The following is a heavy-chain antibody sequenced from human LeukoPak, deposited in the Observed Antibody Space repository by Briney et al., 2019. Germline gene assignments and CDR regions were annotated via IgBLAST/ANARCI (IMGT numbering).Heavy chain of an antibody. CDR1: GGSIRSSYYY. D-gene: IGHD3-3*01. CDR2: IYYSGST. Sequence: SETLSLTCTVSGGSIRSSYYYWGWIRQPPGKGLEWIGSIYYSGSTYYNPSLKSRVTISVDTSKNQFSLKLSSVIAADTAVYYCARPGYYDFWSGYYGNGMDVWGQGTTVTVSS. V-gene: IGHV4-39*01. J-gene: IGHJ6*02. CDR3: ARPGYYDFWSGYYGNGMDV.